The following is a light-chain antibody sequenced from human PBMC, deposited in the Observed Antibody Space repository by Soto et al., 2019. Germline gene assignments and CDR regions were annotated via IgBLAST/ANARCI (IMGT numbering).Light chain of an antibody. CDR1: SGHSSDA. Sequence: QSVLTQSPSASASLGPSVTLTCTLSSGHSSDAIAWHQQQPEKGPRYLMKLNSDGSHSQGDVIPDLFSGSSAGAERYLTISRLPSEDAADYYCQTWGTGIRVFGGGTQLTVL. V-gene: IGLV4-69*01. CDR3: QTWGTGIRV. CDR2: LNSDGSH. J-gene: IGLJ3*02.